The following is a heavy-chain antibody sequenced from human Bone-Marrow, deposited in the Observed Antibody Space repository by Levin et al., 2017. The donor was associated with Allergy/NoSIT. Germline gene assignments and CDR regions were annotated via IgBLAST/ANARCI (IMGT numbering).Heavy chain of an antibody. CDR2: INPSGGST. V-gene: IGHV1-46*03. J-gene: IGHJ4*02. Sequence: GGSLRLSCKASGYTFTSNYMHWVRQAPGQGLEWMGIINPSGGSTKYTQKFQGRVTMTTDTSTSTVYLELTSLTSEDTAVYYCARFDYWGQGTLVTVSS. CDR3: ARFDY. CDR1: GYTFTSNY.